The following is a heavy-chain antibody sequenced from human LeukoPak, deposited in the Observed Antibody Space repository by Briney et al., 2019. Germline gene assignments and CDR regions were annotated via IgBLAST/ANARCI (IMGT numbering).Heavy chain of an antibody. D-gene: IGHD3-3*01. CDR3: ARADATGGRFHAFDI. J-gene: IGHJ3*02. CDR2: IYYSGST. Sequence: TLSLTCTVSGGSISSGGYYWSWIRQHPGKGLEWIGYIYYSGSTYYNPSLKSRVTISVDTSKIQFSLKLSSVPAADTAVYYCARADATGGRFHAFDIWGQGTMVTVSS. V-gene: IGHV4-31*03. CDR1: GGSISSGGYY.